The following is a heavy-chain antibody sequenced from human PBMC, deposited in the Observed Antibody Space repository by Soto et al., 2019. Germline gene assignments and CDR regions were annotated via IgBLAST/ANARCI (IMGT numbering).Heavy chain of an antibody. CDR1: GGSISSGGYS. CDR2: ILPSGKT. CDR3: ARDRIMITFGGVTYYDGMDV. V-gene: IGHV4-30-2*01. D-gene: IGHD3-16*01. J-gene: IGHJ6*02. Sequence: QLQLQESGSGLVKPSQTLSLTCAVSGGSISSGGYSWSWIRLPPGKGLEWIGNILPSGKTNYNPSVTRRITMSVDRSKNHFSLNLSSVTSADTAVYYCARDRIMITFGGVTYYDGMDVWGQGTAVSVSS.